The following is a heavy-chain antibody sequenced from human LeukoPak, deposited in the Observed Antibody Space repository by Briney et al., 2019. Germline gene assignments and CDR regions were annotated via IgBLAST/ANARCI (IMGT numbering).Heavy chain of an antibody. V-gene: IGHV3-23*01. J-gene: IGHJ4*02. CDR1: GFIFNTYA. D-gene: IGHD3-22*01. CDR3: AKDRSQSHYDSSGYSFDY. CDR2: ISGSGGST. Sequence: GGSLRLSCAASGFIFNTYAMSWVRQAPGKGLERVSSISGSGGSTYSADAVKGRFTISRDNSKNSLYLQMNSLRAEDTAVYYCAKDRSQSHYDSSGYSFDYWGQGTLVTVSS.